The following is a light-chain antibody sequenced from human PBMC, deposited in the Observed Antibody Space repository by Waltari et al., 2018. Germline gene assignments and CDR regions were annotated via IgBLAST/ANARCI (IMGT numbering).Light chain of an antibody. V-gene: IGLV2-14*03. Sequence: QSALTQPASASGSPGQSITISCTGTSSDVGGYNFVSWYQQHPGKAPKLMIYDVINRPSGVSSRFSGSKSGKTASLTISGLQAEDEAYYYCYSYTTSSTYVFGTGTQVTVL. CDR1: SSDVGGYNF. CDR2: DVI. J-gene: IGLJ1*01. CDR3: YSYTTSSTYV.